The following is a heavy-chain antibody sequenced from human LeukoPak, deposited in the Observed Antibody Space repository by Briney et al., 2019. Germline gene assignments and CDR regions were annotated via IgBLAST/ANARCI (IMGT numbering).Heavy chain of an antibody. Sequence: PSETLSLTCTVSGGSISSSSYYWGWIRQPPGKGLEWIGSIYYSGSTYYNPSLKSRVTISVDTSKNQFSLKLSSVTAADTAVYYCATVIFDYWGQGTLVTVSS. D-gene: IGHD3-16*02. CDR2: IYYSGST. J-gene: IGHJ4*02. V-gene: IGHV4-39*01. CDR1: GGSISSSSYY. CDR3: ATVIFDY.